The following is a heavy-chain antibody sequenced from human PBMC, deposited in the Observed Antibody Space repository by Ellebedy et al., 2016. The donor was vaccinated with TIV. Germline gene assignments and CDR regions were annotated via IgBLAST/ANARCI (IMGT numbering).Heavy chain of an antibody. CDR3: ARDQWLGRAYYFDS. D-gene: IGHD6-19*01. Sequence: GGSLRLSCTASGFTFSNYWMTWVRQAPGKGLEWVANIKQDGSEKYYMDSVKGRFSISRDNAKNSLYVQMHSLRDEDTAVYYCARDQWLGRAYYFDSWGQGTLVTVSS. CDR1: GFTFSNYW. V-gene: IGHV3-7*01. CDR2: IKQDGSEK. J-gene: IGHJ4*02.